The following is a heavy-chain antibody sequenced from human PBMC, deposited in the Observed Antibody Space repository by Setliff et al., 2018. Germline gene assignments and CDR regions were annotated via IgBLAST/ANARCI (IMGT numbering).Heavy chain of an antibody. CDR2: MYGNS. Sequence: SETLSLTCTVSGGSISGHYWTWIRQPAGKGLEWIGRMYGNSNYNPSLKSRVIISLDTSKNQFSLKLSSVTAADTAIYYCAKGGGRYHSASWGQGTLVTVSS. V-gene: IGHV4-4*07. CDR3: AKGGGRYHSAS. J-gene: IGHJ4*02. CDR1: GGSISGHY. D-gene: IGHD1-26*01.